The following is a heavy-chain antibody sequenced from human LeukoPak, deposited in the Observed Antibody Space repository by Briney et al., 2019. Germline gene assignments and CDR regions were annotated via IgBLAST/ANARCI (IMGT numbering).Heavy chain of an antibody. CDR1: GGSISSYY. Sequence: SETLSLTCTVSGGSISSYYWSWIRQPPGKGLEWIGYIYYSGSTNYNPSLKSRVTISVDTSKNQFSLKLSSVTAADTAVYYCARFSPGGNPYFDYWGQGTLVTVSS. CDR2: IYYSGST. D-gene: IGHD4-23*01. V-gene: IGHV4-59*01. CDR3: ARFSPGGNPYFDY. J-gene: IGHJ4*02.